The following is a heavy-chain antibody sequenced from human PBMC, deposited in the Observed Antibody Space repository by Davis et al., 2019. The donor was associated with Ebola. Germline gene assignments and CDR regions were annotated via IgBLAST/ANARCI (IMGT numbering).Heavy chain of an antibody. CDR2: INPNSGGT. CDR3: ARGRDYIWGSYRYGY. J-gene: IGHJ4*02. V-gene: IGHV1-2*04. Sequence: ASVKVSCKASGYTFTGYYMHWVRQAPGQGLEWMEWINPNSGGTNYAQKFQGWVTMTRDTSISTAYMELSRLRSDDTAVYYCARGRDYIWGSYRYGYWGQGTLVTVSS. D-gene: IGHD3-16*02. CDR1: GYTFTGYY.